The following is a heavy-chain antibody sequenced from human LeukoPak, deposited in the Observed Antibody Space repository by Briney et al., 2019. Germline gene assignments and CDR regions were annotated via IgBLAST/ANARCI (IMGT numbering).Heavy chain of an antibody. CDR2: TSNIGDRT. J-gene: IGHJ4*02. CDR3: AKDRGALVVVGSRYFDN. D-gene: IGHD2-15*01. V-gene: IGHV3-23*01. Sequence: GGSLRLSCAASGFTFSTYAMSWVRQAPGKGLEWVSGTSNIGDRTYYADSVKGRFTISRDNSKNTLLLQMNSLRADDTAVYYCAKDRGALVVVGSRYFDNWGQGTLVSVSS. CDR1: GFTFSTYA.